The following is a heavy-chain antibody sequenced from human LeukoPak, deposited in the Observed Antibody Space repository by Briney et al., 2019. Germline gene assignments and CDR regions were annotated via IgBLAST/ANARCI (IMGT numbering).Heavy chain of an antibody. CDR1: GFTFSSSS. CDR2: ISSGSSYI. Sequence: GGSLRLSCAASGFTFSSSSMNWVRQAPGKGLEWVSSISSGSSYIYYADPLKGRFTVSRDNAKNSLYLQMNSLRAEDTAVYYCASERYNWNYAFDYWGQGTLVTVSS. V-gene: IGHV3-21*01. CDR3: ASERYNWNYAFDY. D-gene: IGHD1-7*01. J-gene: IGHJ4*02.